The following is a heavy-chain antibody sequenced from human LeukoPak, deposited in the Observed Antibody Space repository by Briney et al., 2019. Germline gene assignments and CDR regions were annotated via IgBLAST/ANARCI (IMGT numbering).Heavy chain of an antibody. J-gene: IGHJ4*02. Sequence: GESLKISCKGSGYSFTSYWIGWVRQMPGKGLEWMGIIYPGDSDTRYSPSFQGQVTISADKSISTAYLQWSSLKASDTAMYYCARHRRYYGSGSYYSDYWGQGTLVTVSS. CDR3: ARHRRYYGSGSYYSDY. CDR1: GYSFTSYW. CDR2: IYPGDSDT. D-gene: IGHD3-10*01. V-gene: IGHV5-51*01.